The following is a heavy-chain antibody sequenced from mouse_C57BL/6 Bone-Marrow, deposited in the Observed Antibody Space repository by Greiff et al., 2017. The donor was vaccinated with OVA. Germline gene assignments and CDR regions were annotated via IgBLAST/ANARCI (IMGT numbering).Heavy chain of an antibody. Sequence: QVHVKQSGPELVKPGASVKISCKASGYAFSSSWMNWVKQRPGKGLEWIGRIYPGDGDTNYNGKFKGKATLTADKSSSTAYMQLSSLTSEDSAVYFCASPDYAWFAYWGQGTLVTVSA. CDR3: ASPDYAWFAY. V-gene: IGHV1-82*01. CDR1: GYAFSSSW. D-gene: IGHD2-4*01. J-gene: IGHJ3*01. CDR2: IYPGDGDT.